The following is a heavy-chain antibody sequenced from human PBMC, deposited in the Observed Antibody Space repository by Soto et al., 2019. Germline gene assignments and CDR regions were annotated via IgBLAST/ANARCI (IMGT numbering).Heavy chain of an antibody. CDR3: AKDLGAGVTAADYYYYYAMDV. D-gene: IGHD2-2*01. J-gene: IGHJ6*02. CDR2: ISYDGSNK. CDR1: GFTFGSFG. Sequence: GVSLKLSCEAPGFTFGSFGAHWVLEAPGKGLGWVAVISYDGSNKYYADSVKSRITISRENSKKKLFLQMNSLRAEDTDVYYCAKDLGAGVTAADYYYYYAMDVWGQGT. V-gene: IGHV3-30*18.